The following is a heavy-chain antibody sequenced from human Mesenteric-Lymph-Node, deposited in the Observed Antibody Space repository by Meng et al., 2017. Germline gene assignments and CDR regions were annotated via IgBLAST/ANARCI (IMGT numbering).Heavy chain of an antibody. J-gene: IGHJ4*02. CDR2: ISSDGNTE. CDR1: GFTFSSYA. Sequence: GESLKISCAASGFTFSSYAMSWVRQAPGKGLEWVAVISSDGNTEFYADSVKGRFTISRDNSKNTLYLQMNSLRAEDTAVYYCARPNHDGDYGFGFDYWGQGTLVTVSS. CDR3: ARPNHDGDYGFGFDY. D-gene: IGHD4-17*01. V-gene: IGHV3-30*04.